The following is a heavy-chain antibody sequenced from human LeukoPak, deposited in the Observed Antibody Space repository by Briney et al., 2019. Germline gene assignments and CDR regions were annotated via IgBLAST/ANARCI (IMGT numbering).Heavy chain of an antibody. Sequence: KPGGSLRLSCAASGFTFSNYAMNWVRQAPGKGLEWVSSISSSSSYIYYADSVKGRFTISRDNAKNSLYLQMNSLRAEDTAVYYCARDLQYQLPGMDVWGKGTTVTVSS. CDR1: GFTFSNYA. D-gene: IGHD2-2*01. J-gene: IGHJ6*04. CDR3: ARDLQYQLPGMDV. CDR2: ISSSSSYI. V-gene: IGHV3-21*01.